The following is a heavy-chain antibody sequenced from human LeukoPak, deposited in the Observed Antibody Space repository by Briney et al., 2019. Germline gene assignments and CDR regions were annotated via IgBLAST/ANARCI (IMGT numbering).Heavy chain of an antibody. J-gene: IGHJ4*02. D-gene: IGHD3-10*01. CDR3: ARLAVLDYGSGSSIWGGFDY. CDR2: INHSGST. V-gene: IGHV4-34*01. Sequence: SETLSLTCAVYGGSFSGYYWSWIRQPPGKGLEWIGEINHSGSTNYNPSLKSRVTISVDTSKNQFSLKLSSVTAADTAVYYCARLAVLDYGSGSSIWGGFDYWGQGTLVTVSS. CDR1: GGSFSGYY.